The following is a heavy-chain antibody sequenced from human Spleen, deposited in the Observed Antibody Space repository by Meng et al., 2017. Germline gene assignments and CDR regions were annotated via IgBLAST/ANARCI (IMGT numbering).Heavy chain of an antibody. CDR2: INHSGST. D-gene: IGHD3-3*01. Sequence: SETLSLTCAVYGGSFSGYYWSWIRQPPGKGLEWIGEINHSGSTNYNPSPKSRVTISVDTSKNQFSLKLSSVTAADTAVYYCARLYYDFWSGYYIDYWGQGTLVTVSS. J-gene: IGHJ4*02. CDR1: GGSFSGYY. V-gene: IGHV4-34*01. CDR3: ARLYYDFWSGYYIDY.